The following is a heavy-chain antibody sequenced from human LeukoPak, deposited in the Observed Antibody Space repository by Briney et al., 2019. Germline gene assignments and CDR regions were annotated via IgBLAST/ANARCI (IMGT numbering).Heavy chain of an antibody. V-gene: IGHV4-34*01. J-gene: IGHJ3*02. CDR1: GGSFSGYY. D-gene: IGHD3-3*01. CDR2: INHSGST. CDR3: ARRATIFGVVIVVRAFDI. Sequence: SETLSLTCAVYGGSFSGYYWSWIRQPPGKGLEWIGEINHSGSTNYNPSLKSRVTISVDTSKNQFSLKLSSVTAADTAVYYCARRATIFGVVIVVRAFDIWGQGTMVTVSS.